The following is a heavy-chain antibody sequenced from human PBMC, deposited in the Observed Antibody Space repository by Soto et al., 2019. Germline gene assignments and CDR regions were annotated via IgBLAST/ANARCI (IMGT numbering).Heavy chain of an antibody. CDR3: ARVWGYAFDY. V-gene: IGHV4-59*01. CDR2: IYYSGST. CDR1: GGSISSYY. D-gene: IGHD3-16*01. Sequence: LSLTCTVSGGSISSYYWSWIRQPPGKGLEWIGYIYYSGSTNYNPSLKSRVTISVDTSKNQFSLKLSSVTAADTAVYYCARVWGYAFDYWGQGTLVTVSS. J-gene: IGHJ4*02.